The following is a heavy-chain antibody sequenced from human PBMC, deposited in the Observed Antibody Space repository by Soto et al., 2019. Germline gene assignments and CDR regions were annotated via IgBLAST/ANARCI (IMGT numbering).Heavy chain of an antibody. CDR3: ARPLWRDDYNWGYFDL. Sequence: QVQLVESGGGVVQPGRSLRLSCAASGFTFSSYAMHWVRQVPGKGLEWVAVISYDGSNKYYADSVKGPFTISRDNSKNTLYLQMNSLRAEETAVYYCARPLWRDDYNWGYFDLWGRGTLVTVSS. V-gene: IGHV3-30-3*01. J-gene: IGHJ2*01. CDR2: ISYDGSNK. CDR1: GFTFSSYA. D-gene: IGHD4-4*01.